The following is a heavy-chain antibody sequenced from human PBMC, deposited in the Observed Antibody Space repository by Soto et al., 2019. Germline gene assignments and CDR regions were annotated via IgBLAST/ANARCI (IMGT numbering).Heavy chain of an antibody. CDR1: GFTFSDYY. CDR2: ISSSSSYT. CDR3: ARGEAVTMVRGDIPLDY. Sequence: QVQLVESGGGLVKPGGSLRLSCAASGFTFSDYYMSWIRQAPGKGLEWVSYISSSSSYTNYADSVKGRFTISRDNAKNSLYLQMSSLSDEDTAVYYCARGEAVTMVRGDIPLDYWGQGTLVTVSS. D-gene: IGHD3-10*01. J-gene: IGHJ4*02. V-gene: IGHV3-11*06.